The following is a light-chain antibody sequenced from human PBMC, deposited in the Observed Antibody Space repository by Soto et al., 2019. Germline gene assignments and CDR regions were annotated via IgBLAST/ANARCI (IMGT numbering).Light chain of an antibody. Sequence: EIVLTQSPGTLSLSPGERATLSCRASQSVSSSYLAWYQQKPGQAPRLLIYGASSRATGIPARFSGSGSGTEFTLTISSLQSEDFAVYYCQQYNNWPRTFGHGTKVDI. CDR2: GAS. V-gene: IGKV3-15*01. CDR3: QQYNNWPRT. CDR1: QSVSSSY. J-gene: IGKJ1*01.